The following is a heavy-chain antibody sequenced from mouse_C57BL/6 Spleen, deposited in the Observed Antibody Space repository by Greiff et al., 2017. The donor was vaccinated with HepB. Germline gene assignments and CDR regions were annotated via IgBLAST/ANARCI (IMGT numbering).Heavy chain of an antibody. D-gene: IGHD2-2*01. CDR3: TRDDMVTTRRDYFDY. Sequence: QVQLQQSGAELVRPGASVTLSCKASGYTFTDYEMHWVKQTPVHGLEWIGAIDPETGGTAYNQKFKGKAILTADKSSSTAYMELRSLTSEDSAVYYCTRDDMVTTRRDYFDYWGQGTTLTVSS. V-gene: IGHV1-15*01. CDR2: IDPETGGT. CDR1: GYTFTDYE. J-gene: IGHJ2*01.